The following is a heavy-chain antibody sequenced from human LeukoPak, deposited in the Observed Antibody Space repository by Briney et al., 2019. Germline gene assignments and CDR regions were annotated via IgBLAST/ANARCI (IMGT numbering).Heavy chain of an antibody. CDR3: AGIPVFGVVLHQEPV. Sequence: GASVKVSCKASGYTFTSYDINWVRQATGQGLEWMGWMNPNSGNTGYAQKFQGRVTMTEDTSTDTAYMELSSLKSEDTAVYFCAGIPVFGVVLHQEPVWGKGTTATVSS. D-gene: IGHD3-3*01. CDR2: MNPNSGNT. V-gene: IGHV1-8*02. CDR1: GYTFTSYD. J-gene: IGHJ6*04.